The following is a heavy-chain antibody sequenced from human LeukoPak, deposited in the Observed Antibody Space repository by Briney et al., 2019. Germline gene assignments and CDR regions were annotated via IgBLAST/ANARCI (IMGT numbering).Heavy chain of an antibody. Sequence: SETLSLTCAVYGGSFSGYYWSWIRQPPGKGLEWIGEINHSGSTNYNPSLKSRVTISVDTSKNQFSLKLSSVTAADTAVYYCARRSSGWYLSCFDYWGQGTLVTVSS. D-gene: IGHD6-19*01. CDR2: INHSGST. CDR3: ARRSSGWYLSCFDY. J-gene: IGHJ4*02. V-gene: IGHV4-34*01. CDR1: GGSFSGYY.